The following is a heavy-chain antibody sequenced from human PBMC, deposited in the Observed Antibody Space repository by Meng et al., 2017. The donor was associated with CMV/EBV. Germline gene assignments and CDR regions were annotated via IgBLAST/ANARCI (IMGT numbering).Heavy chain of an antibody. CDR1: GFTFSSYG. J-gene: IGHJ4*02. Sequence: GESLKISCAASGFTFSSYGMNWVRQAPGKGLEWVSSISSSSSYIYYADSVKGRFTISRDNAKNSLYLQMNSLRAEDTAVYYCASRQWLEDHDYWGQGTLVTVSS. D-gene: IGHD6-19*01. V-gene: IGHV3-21*01. CDR2: ISSSSSYI. CDR3: ASRQWLEDHDY.